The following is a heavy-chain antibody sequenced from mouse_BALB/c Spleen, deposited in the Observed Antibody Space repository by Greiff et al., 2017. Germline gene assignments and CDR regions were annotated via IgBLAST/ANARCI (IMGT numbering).Heavy chain of an antibody. CDR3: ARGDYDGSRDY. V-gene: IGHV1S29*02. CDR2: IYPYNGGT. D-gene: IGHD1-1*01. J-gene: IGHJ2*01. CDR1: GYTFTDYN. Sequence: EVQLQESGPELVKPGASVKISCKASGYTFTDYNMHWVKQSHGKSLEWIGYIYPYNGGTGYNQKFKSKATLTVDNSSSTAYMELRSLTSEDSAVYYCARGDYDGSRDYWGQGTTLTVSS.